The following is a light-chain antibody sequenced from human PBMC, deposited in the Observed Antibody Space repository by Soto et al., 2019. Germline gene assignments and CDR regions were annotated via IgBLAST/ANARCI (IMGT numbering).Light chain of an antibody. Sequence: QSALTQPASVSGSPGQSITISCTGTSSDVGGYNYVSWYQQHPGKAPKFMIYEVSNRPSGVSNRFSGSKSGNTASLTISGLQAYDEAAYYCSSYTRNSTLVFGGGTKLTVL. CDR2: EVS. CDR1: SSDVGGYNY. CDR3: SSYTRNSTLV. J-gene: IGLJ2*01. V-gene: IGLV2-14*01.